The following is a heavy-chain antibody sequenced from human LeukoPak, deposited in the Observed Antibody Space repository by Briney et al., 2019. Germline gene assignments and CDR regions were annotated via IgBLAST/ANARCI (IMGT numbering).Heavy chain of an antibody. CDR3: ARDLGAYSGNNWFDP. D-gene: IGHD1-26*01. CDR2: ISGSGGGT. CDR1: GFTFSRYA. V-gene: IGHV3-23*01. J-gene: IGHJ5*02. Sequence: GGSLRLSCAASGFTFSRYAMSWVRQAPGKGLEWVSVISGSGGGTYYADSLKGRFTISRDNAKNTLYLQMNSLRDEDTAVYYCARDLGAYSGNNWFDPWGQGTLVTVSS.